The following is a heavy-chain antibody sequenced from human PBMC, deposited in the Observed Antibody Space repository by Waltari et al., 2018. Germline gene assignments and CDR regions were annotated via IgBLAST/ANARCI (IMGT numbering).Heavy chain of an antibody. CDR3: ARGQRLRGNYFDY. Sequence: QVQLQQWGAGLLKPSETLSLTCAVYGGSFSGYYWSWIRQPPGKGLEGIGELNHSGSTNYYRALKSRVTISGDTSKNPVSVKLSSVTAADTAVYYGARGQRLRGNYFDYWGQGTLVTVSS. CDR1: GGSFSGYY. V-gene: IGHV4-34*01. J-gene: IGHJ4*02. D-gene: IGHD6-25*01. CDR2: LNHSGST.